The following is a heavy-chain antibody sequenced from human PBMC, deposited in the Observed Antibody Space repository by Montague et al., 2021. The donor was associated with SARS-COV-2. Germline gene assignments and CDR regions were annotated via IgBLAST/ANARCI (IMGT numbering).Heavy chain of an antibody. CDR2: IKIDGSEK. J-gene: IGHJ3*01. D-gene: IGHD1-1*01. CDR1: GYTLYGNW. V-gene: IGHV3-7*03. CDR3: ATGFGSDV. Sequence: SLRLSCAVSGYTLYGNWMSWVRQAPGKGLEWVANIKIDGSEKYYVDPVKGRFTISGDNANNSLFLQMDNLRADDTAVYYCATGFGSDVWGQGTMVTVSS.